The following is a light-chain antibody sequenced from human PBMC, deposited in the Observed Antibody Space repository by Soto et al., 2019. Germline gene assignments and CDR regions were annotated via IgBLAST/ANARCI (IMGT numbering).Light chain of an antibody. CDR3: QQYKNWPRT. V-gene: IGKV3-20*01. CDR2: GAS. Sequence: EIVLTQSPGTLSLSPGERATLSCRASQTVSSSYLAWYQQKPGQAPRLLIYGASTRATGIPGRFSGSASGTDFTLTISRLEPEDFAIYYCQQYKNWPRTFGQGTRVEIK. CDR1: QTVSSSY. J-gene: IGKJ1*01.